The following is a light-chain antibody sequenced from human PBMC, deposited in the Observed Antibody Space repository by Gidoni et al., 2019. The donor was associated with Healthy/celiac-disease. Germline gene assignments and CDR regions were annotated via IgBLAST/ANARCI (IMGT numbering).Light chain of an antibody. CDR3: QQYGSSSYT. CDR2: GTS. Sequence: EIVLTQSPGTLSLSPGERATLSCRASQSVISSYLAWYQQKPGQPPRILIYGTSRRATGIPDRFSGSGSGTDFNLTISRLEPEDSAVYYCQQYGSSSYTFGQGTKLEIK. CDR1: QSVISSY. V-gene: IGKV3-20*01. J-gene: IGKJ2*01.